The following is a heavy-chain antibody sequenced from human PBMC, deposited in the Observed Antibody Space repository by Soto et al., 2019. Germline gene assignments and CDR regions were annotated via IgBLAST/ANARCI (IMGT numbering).Heavy chain of an antibody. D-gene: IGHD6-13*01. CDR1: GYTFTSYD. CDR2: MNPNSGNT. CDR3: ARAPPRGSSWYNPPLNNWFDP. Sequence: PSVKVSCKASGYTFTSYDINWVRQATGQGLEWMGWMNPNSGNTGYAQKFQGRVTMTRNTSISTAYMELSSLRSEDTAVYYCARAPPRGSSWYNPPLNNWFDPWGQGTLVTVSS. J-gene: IGHJ5*02. V-gene: IGHV1-8*01.